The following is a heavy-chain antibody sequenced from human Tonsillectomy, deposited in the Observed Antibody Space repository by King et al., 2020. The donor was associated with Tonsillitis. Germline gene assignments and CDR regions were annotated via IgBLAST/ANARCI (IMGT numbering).Heavy chain of an antibody. CDR3: ARGGIAVAGTIDEHYFDY. CDR1: GFTFGDYG. V-gene: IGHV3-20*04. J-gene: IGHJ4*02. Sequence: VQLVESGGGVVRPGGSLRLSCAASGFTFGDYGMSWVRQAPGKGLEWVAGLTWNGGSTGYADSVKGRFTISRDNAKNSLYLQMNSLRAEDTALYYCARGGIAVAGTIDEHYFDYWGQGTLVTVSS. CDR2: LTWNGGST. D-gene: IGHD6-19*01.